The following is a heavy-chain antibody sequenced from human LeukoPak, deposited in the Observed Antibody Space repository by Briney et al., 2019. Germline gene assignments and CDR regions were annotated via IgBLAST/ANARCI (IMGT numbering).Heavy chain of an antibody. Sequence: SETLSLTCTVSGDSINNYHWSWIRQPAGKGLEWIGHIFVSGSTHYNPSLKSRVTMSVDSSKNRLSLKLNSVTAADTAVYYCARCLTRTYYYYFMDVWGEGTTVTVSS. D-gene: IGHD3-9*01. J-gene: IGHJ6*03. CDR3: ARCLTRTYYYYFMDV. CDR2: IFVSGST. CDR1: GDSINNYH. V-gene: IGHV4-4*07.